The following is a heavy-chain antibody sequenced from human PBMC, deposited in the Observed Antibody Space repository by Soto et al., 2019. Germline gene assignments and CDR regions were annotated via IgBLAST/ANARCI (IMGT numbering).Heavy chain of an antibody. D-gene: IGHD2-15*01. V-gene: IGHV5-51*01. CDR2: IYPSDSDI. CDR3: VRSGTSSGRFSDY. CDR1: GYTFTRYW. J-gene: IGHJ4*02. Sequence: PGASLKISCKGSGYTFTRYWIGWVRQMPGEGLEWMGVIYPSDSDIRYSPSFQGKVTISAAKSITTAYLQWSSLKAADTAMYYCVRSGTSSGRFSDYWGQGTLVTVSS.